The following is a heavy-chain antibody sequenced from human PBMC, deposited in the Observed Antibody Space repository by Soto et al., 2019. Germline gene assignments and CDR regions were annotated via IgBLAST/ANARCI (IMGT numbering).Heavy chain of an antibody. CDR1: GYIFTSYT. Sequence: ASVNDSCKVSGYIFTSYTMHWVRQARRQIREWMGWINAGNGNTKYSQKFQGRVTITRDTSASTAYMELSSLRSEDTAVYYCPRDGRSYSGYDRQYYYYGMDVWGQGTTVTVSS. CDR2: INAGNGNT. D-gene: IGHD5-12*01. CDR3: PRDGRSYSGYDRQYYYYGMDV. J-gene: IGHJ6*02. V-gene: IGHV1-3*01.